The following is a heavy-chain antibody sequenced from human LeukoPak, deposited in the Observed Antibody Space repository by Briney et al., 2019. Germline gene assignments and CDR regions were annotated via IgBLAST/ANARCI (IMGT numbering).Heavy chain of an antibody. CDR1: GFTFNIYA. J-gene: IGHJ5*02. Sequence: PGGSLRLSCAASGFTFNIYAMSWVRLAPGKGPQWVASMCGSAGCTFYEDSVKGRFTISRDNSKNILFPQMNSLRAEDTALYYCVRDRPNYHESNGHYYQRDGDHWGQGTLVTISS. V-gene: IGHV3-23*01. CDR2: MCGSAGCT. CDR3: VRDRPNYHESNGHYYQRDGDH. D-gene: IGHD3-22*01.